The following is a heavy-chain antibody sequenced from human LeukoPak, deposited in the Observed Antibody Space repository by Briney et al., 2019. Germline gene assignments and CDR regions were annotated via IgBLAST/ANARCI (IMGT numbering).Heavy chain of an antibody. V-gene: IGHV4-59*01. D-gene: IGHD5-18*01. CDR2: IHYRGST. J-gene: IGHJ4*02. CDR3: ARSVLGYSYGLHIDY. Sequence: SETLSLTCTVSGGSISSYYWSWIRQSPPQELGWIGYIHYRGSTNYNPSLTSRVTISEDTSKNQFSLKLSSLTAADTAVYYCARSVLGYSYGLHIDYWGQGTLVTVSS. CDR1: GGSISSYY.